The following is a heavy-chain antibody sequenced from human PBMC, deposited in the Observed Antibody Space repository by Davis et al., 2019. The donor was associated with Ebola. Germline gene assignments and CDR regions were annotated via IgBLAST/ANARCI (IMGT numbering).Heavy chain of an antibody. V-gene: IGHV4-34*01. CDR1: DGSFSGYY. CDR3: ARKRGFDQ. Sequence: MPSETLSLTCTVYDGSFSGYYWSWIRQPPGKGLEWIGEINHSGATNYSPSLKSRVTILVDPSKSQFSLKPSSVTAADTAVYYCARKRGFDQWGPGTLVTVSS. J-gene: IGHJ4*02. CDR2: INHSGAT. D-gene: IGHD3-10*01.